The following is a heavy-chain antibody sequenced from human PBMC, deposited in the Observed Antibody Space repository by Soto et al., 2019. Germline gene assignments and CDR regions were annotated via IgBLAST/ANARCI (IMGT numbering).Heavy chain of an antibody. J-gene: IGHJ4*02. D-gene: IGHD2-15*01. CDR2: ISSSGSTM. Sequence: GGSLRLSCAASGFTFSDYYMSWIRQAPGKGLEWVSYISSSGSTMSYAESVRGRFTISRDNAKNSLYLQMDSLRAEDTAVYYWARDLGGAGYFDNWGQGTLVTVSS. CDR1: GFTFSDYY. CDR3: ARDLGGAGYFDN. V-gene: IGHV3-11*01.